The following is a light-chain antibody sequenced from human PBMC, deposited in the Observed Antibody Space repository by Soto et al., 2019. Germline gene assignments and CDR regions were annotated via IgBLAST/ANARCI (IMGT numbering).Light chain of an antibody. Sequence: IQVTQSASTLSASVGDRVTITCRASQSITDWLAWYQQKPGKAPKLLIYKASSLEGGVPSRFSGSGSGTEFTLTISSLQPDDFATYYCHHYYNYPWTFGQGTKVDNK. V-gene: IGKV1-5*03. CDR1: QSITDW. CDR2: KAS. J-gene: IGKJ1*01. CDR3: HHYYNYPWT.